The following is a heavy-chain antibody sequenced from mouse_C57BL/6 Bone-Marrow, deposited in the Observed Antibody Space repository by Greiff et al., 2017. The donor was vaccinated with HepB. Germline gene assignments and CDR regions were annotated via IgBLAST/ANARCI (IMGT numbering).Heavy chain of an antibody. CDR3: ARRKIYYDYPHYAMDY. CDR2: IYPRSGNT. J-gene: IGHJ4*01. CDR1: GYTFTSYG. V-gene: IGHV1-81*01. D-gene: IGHD2-4*01. Sequence: QVHVKQSGAELARPGASVKLSCKASGYTFTSYGISWVKQRTGQGLEWIGEIYPRSGNTYYNEKFKGKATLTADKSSSTAYMELRSLTSEDSAVYFCARRKIYYDYPHYAMDYWGQGTSVTVSS.